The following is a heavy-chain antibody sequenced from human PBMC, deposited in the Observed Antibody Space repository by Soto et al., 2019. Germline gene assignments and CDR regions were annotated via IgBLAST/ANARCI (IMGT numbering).Heavy chain of an antibody. D-gene: IGHD6-6*01. CDR2: IHHTGRT. CDR1: GDSVKSAY. CDR3: ARTDAYNSSFFDS. J-gene: IGHJ4*02. Sequence: QVQLQEMGPGLVKPSQTLTITCTVSGDSVKSAYWSWIRQLPGKGLEWMGNIHHTGRTFYNPSLQSRLAISIDTSKPHFSLRMRSITAADSAVYYCARTDAYNSSFFDSWGQGAVVTVSS. V-gene: IGHV4-31*03.